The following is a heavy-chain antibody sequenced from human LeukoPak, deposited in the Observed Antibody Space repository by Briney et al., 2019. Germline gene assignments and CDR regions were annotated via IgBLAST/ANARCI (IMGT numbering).Heavy chain of an antibody. CDR3: ARGRYYGMDV. J-gene: IGHJ6*02. CDR1: GFTFSTFW. Sequence: TGGSLRLSCAASGFTFSTFWMHWVRQASGKGLVWVSGIKSDGSITTYADSVKGRFTISRDNAENTLYLQMNSLRAEDTAVYYCARGRYYGMDVWGQGTTVTVSS. CDR2: IKSDGSIT. V-gene: IGHV3-74*03.